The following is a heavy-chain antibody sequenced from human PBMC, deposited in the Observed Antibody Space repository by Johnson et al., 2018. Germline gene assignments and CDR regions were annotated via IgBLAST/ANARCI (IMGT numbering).Heavy chain of an antibody. CDR1: GFTFSSYA. V-gene: IGHV3-30-3*01. D-gene: IGHD6-13*01. CDR2: ISYDGSNK. J-gene: IGHJ3*02. Sequence: QVQLVQSGGGVVQPGRSLRLSCAASGFTFSSYAMHWVRQAPGKGLEWVAVISYDGSNKYYADSVKGRFTISRDNSKNTLYLQMNSLRAEDTAVYYCERDSCAYSSSCQKGAFDIWGQGTMVTVSS. CDR3: ERDSCAYSSSCQKGAFDI.